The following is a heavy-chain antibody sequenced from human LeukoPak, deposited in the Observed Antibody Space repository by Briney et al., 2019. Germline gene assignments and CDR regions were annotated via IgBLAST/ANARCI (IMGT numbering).Heavy chain of an antibody. D-gene: IGHD6-19*01. CDR1: GYTFTSYD. Sequence: ASVKVSCKASGYTFTSYDINWVRQATGQGLEWMGWMNPNSGNTGYAQKFQGRVTMTRNTSISTAYVELSSLRSEDTAVYYCARGVLAVAVWYYYGMDVWGQGTTVTVSS. J-gene: IGHJ6*02. CDR3: ARGVLAVAVWYYYGMDV. CDR2: MNPNSGNT. V-gene: IGHV1-8*01.